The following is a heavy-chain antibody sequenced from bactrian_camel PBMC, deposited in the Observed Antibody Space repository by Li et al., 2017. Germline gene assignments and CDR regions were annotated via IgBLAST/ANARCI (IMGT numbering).Heavy chain of an antibody. CDR3: VSGTND. J-gene: IGHJ4*01. Sequence: HVQLVESGGALVQPGGSLRLSCAVSGALLSTHGLTWLRQAEGKGLEWVARIFSNVSNTYYADSVKGRFTISRDSAKNTVYLQMNSLKPEDTAVYYCVSGTNDWGQGTQVTVS. D-gene: IGHD4*01. V-gene: IGHV3S6*01. CDR1: GALLSTHG. CDR2: IFSNVSNT.